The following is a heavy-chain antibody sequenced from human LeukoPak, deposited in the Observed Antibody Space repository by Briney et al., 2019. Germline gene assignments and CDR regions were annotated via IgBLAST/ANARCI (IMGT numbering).Heavy chain of an antibody. CDR1: GGSISSGGYY. D-gene: IGHD6-13*01. CDR2: IYHSGST. Sequence: SETLSLTCTVSGGSISSGGYYWSWIRQPPGKGLEWIGYIYHSGSTYYNPSLKSRVTISVDRSKNQFSLKLSSVTAADTAVYYCARDGIAAAGTSDYWGQGTLATVSS. V-gene: IGHV4-30-2*01. CDR3: ARDGIAAAGTSDY. J-gene: IGHJ4*02.